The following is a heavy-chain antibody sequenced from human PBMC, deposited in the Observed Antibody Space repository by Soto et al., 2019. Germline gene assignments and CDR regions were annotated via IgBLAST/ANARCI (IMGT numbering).Heavy chain of an antibody. CDR3: ANAGSYGDYDS. D-gene: IGHD4-17*01. Sequence: GSLGLPGAAFGFPSSSYAMSWVREASGKGVEWVSAISGGGGSTYYADSVKGRFTISRDNSKNPLYLQMNSLRADDTDVYDCANAGSYGDYDSWGQGTLVTVSS. V-gene: IGHV3-23*01. CDR2: ISGGGGST. CDR1: GFPSSSYA. J-gene: IGHJ5*01.